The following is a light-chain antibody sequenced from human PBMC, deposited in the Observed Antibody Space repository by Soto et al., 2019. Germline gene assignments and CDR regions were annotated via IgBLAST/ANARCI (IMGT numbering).Light chain of an antibody. CDR3: CSFADSYSLYV. Sequence: QSVLTQPRSVSGSPGQSVTISCTGTSSDVGGYDFVSWYQQHPAKAPKLIIFDVTKRPSGVPDRFSGSKSGNTASLTISGLQAEEEADYYCCSFADSYSLYVFGTGTKVTVL. V-gene: IGLV2-11*01. CDR2: DVT. J-gene: IGLJ1*01. CDR1: SSDVGGYDF.